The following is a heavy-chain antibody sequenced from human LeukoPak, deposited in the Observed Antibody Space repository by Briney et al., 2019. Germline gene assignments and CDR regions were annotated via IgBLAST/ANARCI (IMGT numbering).Heavy chain of an antibody. Sequence: GGSLRLSCAASGFTFSSYGMHWVRQAPGKGLEWVSGISWNSGNIGYADSVKGRFTISRDNAKNSLYLQMNSLRAEDTALYYCTKGYCISTSCFTDYWGQGTLVTVSS. CDR2: ISWNSGNI. J-gene: IGHJ4*02. D-gene: IGHD2-2*02. CDR3: TKGYCISTSCFTDY. CDR1: GFTFSSYG. V-gene: IGHV3-9*01.